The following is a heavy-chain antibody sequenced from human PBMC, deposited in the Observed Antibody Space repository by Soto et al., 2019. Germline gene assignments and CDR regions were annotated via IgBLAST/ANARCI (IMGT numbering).Heavy chain of an antibody. CDR2: ISYDGSNK. J-gene: IGHJ6*02. Sequence: GGSLRLSWSASGFTFSSYGMHWVRQAPGKGLEWVAVISYDGSNKYYADSVKGRFTISRDNSKNTLYLQMNSLRAEDTAVYYCAKGVDYTAYYEYYYGMDGWGQGTTVTVSS. CDR3: AKGVDYTAYYEYYYGMDG. CDR1: GFTFSSYG. D-gene: IGHD4-4*01. V-gene: IGHV3-30*18.